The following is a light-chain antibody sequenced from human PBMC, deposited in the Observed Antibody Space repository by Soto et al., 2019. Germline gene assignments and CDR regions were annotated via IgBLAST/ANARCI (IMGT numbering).Light chain of an antibody. CDR1: SSDVGGYNY. J-gene: IGLJ2*01. CDR3: SSYTSSSTLEV. V-gene: IGLV2-14*01. Sequence: QSALTQPASVSGSPGQSITISCTGTSSDVGGYNYVSWYQQHPGKAPKLMIYDVSNRPSGVSNRFSGAKSGNTASLTSSGRQAEDEADYYCSSYTSSSTLEVFGGGTKLTVL. CDR2: DVS.